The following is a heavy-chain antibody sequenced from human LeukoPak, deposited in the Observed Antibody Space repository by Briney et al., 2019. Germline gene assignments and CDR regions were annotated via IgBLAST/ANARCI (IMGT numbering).Heavy chain of an antibody. D-gene: IGHD1-26*01. Sequence: PGGSLRLSCAASGFTFSSYAMNWVRQAPGKGLEWVSAISGSGGGTYYADSVKGRFPISRDNSKNPLYLQMNSLRAEDTAVYYCAKERIVGAKPPGYWGQGTLVTVSS. J-gene: IGHJ4*02. CDR3: AKERIVGAKPPGY. CDR1: GFTFSSYA. V-gene: IGHV3-23*01. CDR2: ISGSGGGT.